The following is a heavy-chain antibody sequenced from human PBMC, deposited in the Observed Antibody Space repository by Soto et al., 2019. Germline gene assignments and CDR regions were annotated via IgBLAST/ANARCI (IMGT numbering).Heavy chain of an antibody. D-gene: IGHD3-22*01. Sequence: ASVKVSCKASGYSFTSYAIHWMRQAPGQRLEWMGWINAGNGNTKVPQRFQGRVTFTRDTSASTVYMEVSSLRSEDTAVYYCARAAYYYESSQSGQRLARGIPVAGRIDYWGQGALVTVSS. J-gene: IGHJ4*02. V-gene: IGHV1-3*01. CDR2: INAGNGNT. CDR3: ARAAYYYESSQSGQRLARGIPVAGRIDY. CDR1: GYSFTSYA.